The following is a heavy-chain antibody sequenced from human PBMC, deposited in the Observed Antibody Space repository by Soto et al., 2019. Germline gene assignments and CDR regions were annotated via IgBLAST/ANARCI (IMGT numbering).Heavy chain of an antibody. D-gene: IGHD3-22*01. CDR1: GYTFTSYA. CDR3: AGSVGYSLIDDY. Sequence: QVQLVQSGAEEKKPGASVKVSCKASGYTFTSYAMHWVRQAPGQRLEWMGWINAGNGNTKYSQKFQGRVTITRDTPASTAYMEWGNLRFEDTGVYYCAGSVGYSLIDDYWGQGTLVTVSS. CDR2: INAGNGNT. V-gene: IGHV1-3*05. J-gene: IGHJ4*02.